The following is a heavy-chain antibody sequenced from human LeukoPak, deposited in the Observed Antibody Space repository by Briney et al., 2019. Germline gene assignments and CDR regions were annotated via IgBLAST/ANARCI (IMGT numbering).Heavy chain of an antibody. D-gene: IGHD1-1*01. Sequence: SETLSLTCTVSGGSISNYYWSWIRQPPGKGLEWIGYIYYSGSTNYNPSLKSRVTISVDTSKNQFSLKLSSVTAADTAVYYCAREAPYKYYFDYWGQGTLVTVSS. J-gene: IGHJ4*02. CDR1: GGSISNYY. CDR3: AREAPYKYYFDY. V-gene: IGHV4-59*01. CDR2: IYYSGST.